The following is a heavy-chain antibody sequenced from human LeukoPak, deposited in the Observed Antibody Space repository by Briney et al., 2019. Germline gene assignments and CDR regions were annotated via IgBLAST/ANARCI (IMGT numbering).Heavy chain of an antibody. CDR2: ISGSGGST. V-gene: IGHV3-23*01. CDR3: AKDPEIAAAGPGTAFDI. Sequence: QPGGSLRLSCAASGFTFSSYAMSWVHQAPGKGLEWVSAISGSGGSTYYADSVKGRFTISRDNSKNTLYLQMNSLRAEDTAVYYCAKDPEIAAAGPGTAFDIWGQGTMVTVSS. D-gene: IGHD6-13*01. J-gene: IGHJ3*02. CDR1: GFTFSSYA.